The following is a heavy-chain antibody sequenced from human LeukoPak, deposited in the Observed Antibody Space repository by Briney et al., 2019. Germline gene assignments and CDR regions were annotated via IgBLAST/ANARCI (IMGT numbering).Heavy chain of an antibody. CDR3: ARQEVVADTFDI. V-gene: IGHV3-53*01. J-gene: IGHJ3*02. D-gene: IGHD2-15*01. CDR2: IYSGGST. CDR1: GFTVSSNY. Sequence: GGSLRLSCAASGFTVSSNYMNWVRQAPGKGLEWVSIIYSGGSTYYADSVKGRFTISRDNSKNTLYLQMNSLRAEDKAVYYCARQEVVADTFDIWGQGTMVTVSS.